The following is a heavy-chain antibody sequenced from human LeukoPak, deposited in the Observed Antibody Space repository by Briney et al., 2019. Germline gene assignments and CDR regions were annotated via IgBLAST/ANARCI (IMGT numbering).Heavy chain of an antibody. Sequence: PGGSLRLSCAASGFTFSSYSMNWVRQAPGKGLEWVSSISSGSSYIYYADSAKGRFTISRENAKNSLYLQMDSLRAEDTAVYYCARLTGNYGDYWGQGTLVTVSS. CDR3: ARLTGNYGDY. CDR1: GFTFSSYS. CDR2: ISSGSSYI. V-gene: IGHV3-21*01. J-gene: IGHJ4*02. D-gene: IGHD3-10*01.